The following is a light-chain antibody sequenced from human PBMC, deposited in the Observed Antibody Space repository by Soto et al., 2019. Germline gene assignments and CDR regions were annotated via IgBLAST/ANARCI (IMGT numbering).Light chain of an antibody. V-gene: IGKV3-11*01. CDR2: DAS. CDR1: QSVSSY. J-gene: IGKJ5*01. CDR3: QQRSVWPIT. Sequence: EIVLTQSPATLSLSPVERATLSCMASQSVSSYLAWYQQKPGQAPRLLIYDASKRATGIPARFSGSGSGTDFTLTISGLEPEDFAVYYCQQRSVWPITFGQGTRLEIK.